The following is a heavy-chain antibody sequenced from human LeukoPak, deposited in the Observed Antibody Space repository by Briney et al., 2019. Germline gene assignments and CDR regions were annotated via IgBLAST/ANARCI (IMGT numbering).Heavy chain of an antibody. Sequence: PSETLSLTCAVSGYSISSDYYWSWIRQPPGKGLEWIGSISHSGSTYYNPSLRSRVTISLDTSKNQFSLKLNSVTAADTALYYCAKSTWYNYYCDYWGKGTQVIVSS. D-gene: IGHD1-1*01. J-gene: IGHJ4*02. CDR1: GYSISSDYY. CDR3: AKSTWYNYYCDY. CDR2: ISHSGST. V-gene: IGHV4-38-2*01.